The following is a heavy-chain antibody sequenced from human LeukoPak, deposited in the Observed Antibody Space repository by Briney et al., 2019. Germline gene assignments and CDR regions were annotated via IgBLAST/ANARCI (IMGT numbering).Heavy chain of an antibody. CDR3: ARTYYYDSSGPGEAFDI. J-gene: IGHJ3*02. D-gene: IGHD3-22*01. V-gene: IGHV3-7*03. Sequence: GGSLRLSCAASGFTFSSYWMNWVRQAPGKGLEWVANIKQDGSERYYVDSVKGRFTISRDNAKNSLYLQMNSLRAEDTAVYYCARTYYYDSSGPGEAFDIWGQGTMVTVSS. CDR2: IKQDGSER. CDR1: GFTFSSYW.